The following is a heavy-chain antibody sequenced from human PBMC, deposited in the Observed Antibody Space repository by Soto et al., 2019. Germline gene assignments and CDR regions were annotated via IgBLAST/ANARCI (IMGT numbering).Heavy chain of an antibody. CDR3: ASVLELHYFYGMDV. D-gene: IGHD1-7*01. CDR1: GGTFNSYA. J-gene: IGHJ6*02. Sequence: QVQLVQSGAEVKKPGSSVKVSCKASGGTFNSYAISWERQAPGQGREWMGGIIPIFGTADYAQKFQGGVTITADESTSTAYRELSSLRSEDTAVYYCASVLELHYFYGMDVWGQGTTVTVS. CDR2: IIPIFGTA. V-gene: IGHV1-69*12.